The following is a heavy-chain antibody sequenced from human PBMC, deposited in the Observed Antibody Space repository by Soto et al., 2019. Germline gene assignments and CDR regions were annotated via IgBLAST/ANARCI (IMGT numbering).Heavy chain of an antibody. J-gene: IGHJ5*02. D-gene: IGHD2-2*02. CDR1: GYIFSTYW. V-gene: IGHV5-51*01. CDR2: IYPGDSDT. CDR3: VSRAISGRQRWFDL. Sequence: EVQLVQSGAEVKMPGESLKISCKGSGYIFSTYWVALVRQLPGKGLEWMGIIYPGDSDTRYSPSFQGQVTISADKSINNAYMQWSSLKAPDPATYYCVSRAISGRQRWFDLWGHGTLVSVSS.